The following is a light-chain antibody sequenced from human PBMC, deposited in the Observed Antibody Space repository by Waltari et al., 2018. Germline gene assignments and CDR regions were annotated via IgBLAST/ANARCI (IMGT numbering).Light chain of an antibody. CDR2: EVT. Sequence: QSALTQPASVSGSPGQSIAISCIGTSSDVGANNFLSWYQQHPGRAPKLMIHEVTKRPSGVSPRFSVSKSGNTASLTISGLQAEDEADYYCCSYTSIGPVLIGGGTKVTVL. CDR3: CSYTSIGPVL. V-gene: IGLV2-23*02. CDR1: SSDVGANNF. J-gene: IGLJ2*01.